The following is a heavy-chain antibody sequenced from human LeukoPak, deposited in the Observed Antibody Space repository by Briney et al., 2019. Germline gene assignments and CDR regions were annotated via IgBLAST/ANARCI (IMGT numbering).Heavy chain of an antibody. CDR1: GGSISSGGYY. J-gene: IGHJ6*03. Sequence: PSETLSLTCTVSGGSISSGGYYWSWIRQPPGKGLEWIGYSYHSGSTYYNPSLKSRVTISVDRSKNQFSLKLSSVTAADTAVYYCARARGGYCSSTSCSPYYYYYYMDVWGKGTTVTVSS. CDR3: ARARGGYCSSTSCSPYYYYYYMDV. D-gene: IGHD2-2*01. CDR2: SYHSGST. V-gene: IGHV4-30-2*01.